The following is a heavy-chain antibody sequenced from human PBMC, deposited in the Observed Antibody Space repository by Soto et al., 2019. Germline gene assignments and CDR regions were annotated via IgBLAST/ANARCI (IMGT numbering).Heavy chain of an antibody. Sequence: GGSLRLSCAASGFTFSSYAMSWVRQAPGKGLEWVSAISGSGGSTYYADSVKGRFTISRDNSKNTLYLQMNSLRAEDTAVYYCAPFPAVLAARPYLLDYGMDVWGQGTTVTVSS. CDR1: GFTFSSYA. D-gene: IGHD6-6*01. CDR3: APFPAVLAARPYLLDYGMDV. V-gene: IGHV3-23*01. CDR2: ISGSGGST. J-gene: IGHJ6*02.